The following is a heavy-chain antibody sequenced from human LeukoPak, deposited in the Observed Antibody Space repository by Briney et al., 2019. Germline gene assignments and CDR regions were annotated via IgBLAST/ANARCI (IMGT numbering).Heavy chain of an antibody. D-gene: IGHD5-12*01. J-gene: IGHJ4*02. CDR3: ARMTGGYGGFDY. CDR1: GGSISSYY. V-gene: IGHV4-59*01. CDR2: IYYSGST. Sequence: KPSETLSLTCTVSGGSISSYYWSWIRQPPGKGLEWIGYIYYSGSTNYNPSLKSRVTISVDTSKNQFSLKLSSVTAADTAVYYCARMTGGYGGFDYWGRGTLVTVSS.